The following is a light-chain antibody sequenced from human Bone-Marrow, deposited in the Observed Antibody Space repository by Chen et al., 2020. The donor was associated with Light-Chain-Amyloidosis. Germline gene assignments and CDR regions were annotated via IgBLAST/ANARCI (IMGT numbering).Light chain of an antibody. CDR3: MQALQTPPYT. Sequence: DIVMTQSPLSLPVTPVEPASISCRSSQSLLHSNGYNYLDLYLQKPGQSPQLLIYLGSNRASGVPDRFSGSGSGTDFTLKISRVEAEDVGVYYCMQALQTPPYTFGQGTKLEIK. CDR2: LGS. J-gene: IGKJ2*01. V-gene: IGKV2-28*01. CDR1: QSLLHSNGYNY.